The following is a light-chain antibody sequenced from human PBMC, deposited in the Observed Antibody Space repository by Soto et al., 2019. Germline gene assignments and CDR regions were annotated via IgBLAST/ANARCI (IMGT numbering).Light chain of an antibody. CDR1: QSIGNC. V-gene: IGKV1-5*01. CDR3: QHYNGYPHT. CDR2: DAS. Sequence: DIQLTQSPSPLSASIGDRVTITCRASQSIGNCLAWYQQKPGKAPNLLIYDASRLETGVPSRFSGSGSGTEFTLTISSLQPDDFATYFCQHYNGYPHTFGPGTKVEIK. J-gene: IGKJ2*01.